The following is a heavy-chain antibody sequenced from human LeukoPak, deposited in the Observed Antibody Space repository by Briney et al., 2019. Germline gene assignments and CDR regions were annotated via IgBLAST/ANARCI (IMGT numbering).Heavy chain of an antibody. J-gene: IGHJ5*02. V-gene: IGHV3-21*01. CDR1: GFTFSSYS. D-gene: IGHD2-15*01. CDR2: ISSSSSYI. CDR3: ARAAAVSGAFRDNWFDP. Sequence: GGSLRLSCAASGFTFSSYSMNWVRQAPGKGLEWVSSISSSSSYIYYADPVKGRFTVSRDNSKNTLYLQMNSLRIEDTAVYFCARAAAVSGAFRDNWFDPWGQGTLVTVSS.